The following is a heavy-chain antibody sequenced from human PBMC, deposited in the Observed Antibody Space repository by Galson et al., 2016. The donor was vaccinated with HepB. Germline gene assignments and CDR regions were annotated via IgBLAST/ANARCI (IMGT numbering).Heavy chain of an antibody. J-gene: IGHJ4*02. D-gene: IGHD4-17*01. V-gene: IGHV1-69*01. CDR1: GPTFNKFV. CDR2: IIPLFGTT. CDR3: ARGNSMTTVTTPLRR. Sequence: QSGAEVKQPGESLRISCKASGPTFNKFVITWVRQAPGQGLEWMGGIIPLFGTTTYAQRFQGRVTLTADESTNTVYMELNSLMSEDTAVYYCARGNSMTTVTTPLRRWGQGTL.